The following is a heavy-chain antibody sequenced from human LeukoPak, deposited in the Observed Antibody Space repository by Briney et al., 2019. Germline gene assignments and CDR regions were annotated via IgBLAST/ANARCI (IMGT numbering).Heavy chain of an antibody. Sequence: GGTLRVSCAASGFTFSSYWMSWVRQAPGKGLEWVANIKQDGSEKYYVDSVKGRFTISRDNAKNSLYLQMNSPRAEDTAVYYCVRGGYYEGAPDYWGQGTLVTVSS. J-gene: IGHJ4*02. D-gene: IGHD2/OR15-2a*01. CDR3: VRGGYYEGAPDY. CDR2: IKQDGSEK. V-gene: IGHV3-7*01. CDR1: GFTFSSYW.